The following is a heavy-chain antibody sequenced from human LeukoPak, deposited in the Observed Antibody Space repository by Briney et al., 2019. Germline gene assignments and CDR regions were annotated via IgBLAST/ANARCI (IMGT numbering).Heavy chain of an antibody. Sequence: ASVKVSCKASGYTFTTYGITWVRQAPGQGLEWMGWINTNTGNPTYAQGFTGRFVFSLDTSVSTAYLQISSLKAEDTAVYYCARDAYSRLHDYGDYLPLDYWGQGTLVTVSS. V-gene: IGHV7-4-1*02. CDR2: INTNTGNP. J-gene: IGHJ4*01. D-gene: IGHD4-17*01. CDR3: ARDAYSRLHDYGDYLPLDY. CDR1: GYTFTTYG.